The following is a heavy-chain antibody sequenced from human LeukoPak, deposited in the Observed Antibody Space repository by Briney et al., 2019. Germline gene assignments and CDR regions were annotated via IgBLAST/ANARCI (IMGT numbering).Heavy chain of an antibody. Sequence: GASVKVSCKASGYTFISYYMHWVRQAPGQGLEWMGIINPSGGSTSYAQKFQGRVTMTRDTSTSTVYMELSSLRSEDTAVYYCARDPGSGSYYGGDAFDIWGQGTMVTVSS. CDR1: GYTFISYY. CDR3: ARDPGSGSYYGGDAFDI. CDR2: INPSGGST. D-gene: IGHD3-10*01. J-gene: IGHJ3*02. V-gene: IGHV1-46*01.